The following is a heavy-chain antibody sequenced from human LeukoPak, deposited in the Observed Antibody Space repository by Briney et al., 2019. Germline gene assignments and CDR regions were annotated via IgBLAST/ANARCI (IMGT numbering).Heavy chain of an antibody. CDR3: ARAKISSGWYYYGMDV. CDR2: IYYSGST. V-gene: IGHV4-59*01. CDR1: GGSISSYY. J-gene: IGHJ6*02. D-gene: IGHD6-19*01. Sequence: SETLSLTCTVSGGSISSYYWSWIRQPPGKRLEWIGHIYYSGSTNYNPSLKSRVTISVDTSKNQFSLKLSSVTAADTAVYYCARAKISSGWYYYGMDVWGQGTTVTVSS.